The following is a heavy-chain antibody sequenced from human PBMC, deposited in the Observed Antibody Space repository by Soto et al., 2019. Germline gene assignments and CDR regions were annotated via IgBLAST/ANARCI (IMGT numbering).Heavy chain of an antibody. CDR3: ARDRYSYGDFDY. V-gene: IGHV3-33*01. CDR1: GFTFSSYG. D-gene: IGHD5-18*01. J-gene: IGHJ4*02. CDR2: IWYDGSNK. Sequence: PGGSLRLSSAASGFTFSSYGMHWVRQAPGKGLEWVAVIWYDGSNKYYADSVKGRFTISRDNSKNTLYLQMNSLRAEDTAVYYCARDRYSYGDFDYWGQGTLVTVSS.